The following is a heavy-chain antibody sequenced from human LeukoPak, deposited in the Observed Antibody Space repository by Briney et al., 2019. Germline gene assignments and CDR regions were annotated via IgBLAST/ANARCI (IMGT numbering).Heavy chain of an antibody. D-gene: IGHD2-15*01. Sequence: GGSLRLSCVASGFSLSGYWMYWVRQAPGKGLMYISRNNGDGSTTNYADVVKGRFTMSRDNVKNTLYLQMNSLRVEDTAVYYCARDPRNVGLAPWGQGTLVTASS. CDR1: GFSLSGYW. J-gene: IGHJ5*02. CDR3: ARDPRNVGLAP. CDR2: NNGDGSTT. V-gene: IGHV3-74*01.